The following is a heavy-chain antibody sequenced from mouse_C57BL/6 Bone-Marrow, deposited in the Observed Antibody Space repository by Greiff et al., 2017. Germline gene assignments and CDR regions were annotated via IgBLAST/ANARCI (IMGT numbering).Heavy chain of an antibody. V-gene: IGHV1-52*01. CDR1: GYTFTSYW. Sequence: QVQLQQPGAELVRPGSSVKLSCKASGYTFTSYWMHWVQQRPIQGLEWIGNIDPSDSETHYNQQFKAKAPLTVDKSSSTAYMQLSSLTSEDSAFYYCSRYQSLYYYGSVYWYFDVWGTGTMVTVSA. CDR3: SRYQSLYYYGSVYWYFDV. J-gene: IGHJ1*03. D-gene: IGHD1-1*01. CDR2: IDPSDSET.